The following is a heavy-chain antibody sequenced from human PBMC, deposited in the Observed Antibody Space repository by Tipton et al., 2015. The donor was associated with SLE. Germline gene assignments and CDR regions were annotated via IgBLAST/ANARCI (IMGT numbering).Heavy chain of an antibody. V-gene: IGHV4-34*01. CDR3: ARGGGIRLLEWDYYYMDV. CDR2: INHSGST. CDR1: GGSFSGYY. D-gene: IGHD3-3*01. J-gene: IGHJ6*03. Sequence: TLSLTCAVYGGSFSGYYWSWIRQPPGKGLEWIGEINHSGSTNYNPSLKSRVTISVDTSKNQFSLKLSSVTAADTAVYYCARGGGIRLLEWDYYYMDVWGKGTTVTVSS.